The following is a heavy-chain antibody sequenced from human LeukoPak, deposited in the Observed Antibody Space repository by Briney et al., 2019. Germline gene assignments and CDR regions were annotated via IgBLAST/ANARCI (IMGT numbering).Heavy chain of an antibody. V-gene: IGHV3-48*03. J-gene: IGHJ4*02. CDR1: GFTFSSYE. D-gene: IGHD5-12*01. Sequence: GGSLRLSCAASGFTFSSYEMNWVRQAPGKGLEWVSYNSSSGSTIYYADSVKGRFTISRDNAKNSLYLQMNSLRAEDTAVYYCAGLPTDYWGQGTLVTVSS. CDR3: AGLPTDY. CDR2: NSSSGSTI.